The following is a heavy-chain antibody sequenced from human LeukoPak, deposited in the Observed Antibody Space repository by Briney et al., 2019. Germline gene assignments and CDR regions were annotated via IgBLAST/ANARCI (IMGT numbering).Heavy chain of an antibody. V-gene: IGHV4-59*01. D-gene: IGHD3-9*01. CDR2: IYYSGST. Sequence: PSETLSLTCTVSGGSISSYYWSWIRQPPGKGLEWIGYIYYSGSTNYNPSLKSRVTISVDTSKNQFSLKLSSVTAADTAVYYCARVHSYYDILTGYYGGYYFDYWGQGTLVTVSS. CDR3: ARVHSYYDILTGYYGGYYFDY. CDR1: GGSISSYY. J-gene: IGHJ4*02.